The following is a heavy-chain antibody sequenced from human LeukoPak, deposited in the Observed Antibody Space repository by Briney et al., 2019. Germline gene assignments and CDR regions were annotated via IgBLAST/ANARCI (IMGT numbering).Heavy chain of an antibody. CDR3: ARGYSGSYSGWFDP. D-gene: IGHD1-26*01. Sequence: GASVKVSFKASVYTFTIYGISWVRQAPGQGREGMGWISAYNGNTNYAHKLQRRVTMTTDTSTSTAYMELRRLRSDDTAVYYCARGYSGSYSGWFDPWGQGTLVTVSS. V-gene: IGHV1-18*01. CDR1: VYTFTIYG. CDR2: ISAYNGNT. J-gene: IGHJ5*02.